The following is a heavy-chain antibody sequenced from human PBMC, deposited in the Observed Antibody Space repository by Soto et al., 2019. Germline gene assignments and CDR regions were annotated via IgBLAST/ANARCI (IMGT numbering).Heavy chain of an antibody. Sequence: SVKFSCKASGVTFSSYAISWVRQAPGQGLEWMGGIIPIFGTANYAQKFQGRVTITADESTSTAYMELSSLRSEDTAVYYCARVADYDGSGSYRNTFGFWGQRHLVTFSS. J-gene: IGHJ4*02. CDR2: IIPIFGTA. V-gene: IGHV1-69*13. CDR3: ARVADYDGSGSYRNTFGF. CDR1: GVTFSSYA. D-gene: IGHD3-10*01.